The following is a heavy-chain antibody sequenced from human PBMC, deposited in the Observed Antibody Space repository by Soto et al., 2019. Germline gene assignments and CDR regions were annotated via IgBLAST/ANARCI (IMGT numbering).Heavy chain of an antibody. CDR3: AKGYCTSSTCSRGYFDF. Sequence: GGSLRLSCAASGFTFSSYAMNWVRQAPGKGLEWVSGISGSGVSTFYADSVKGRFTISRDNSKDTLYLQVNSLRAEDTAVYYCAKGYCTSSTCSRGYFDFWGQGALVTVSS. D-gene: IGHD2-2*01. V-gene: IGHV3-23*01. CDR1: GFTFSSYA. CDR2: ISGSGVST. J-gene: IGHJ4*02.